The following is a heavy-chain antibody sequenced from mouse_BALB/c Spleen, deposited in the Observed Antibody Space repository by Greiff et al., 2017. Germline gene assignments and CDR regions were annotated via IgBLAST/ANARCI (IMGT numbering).Heavy chain of an antibody. J-gene: IGHJ3*01. Sequence: EVKLVESGGGLVKPGGSLKLSCAASGFTFSSYAMSWVRQSPEKRLEWVAEISSGGSYTYYPDTVTGRFTISRDNAKNTLYLEMSSLRSEDTAMYCCARGSGTGFAYWGQGTLVTVSA. CDR2: ISSGGSYT. D-gene: IGHD4-1*01. V-gene: IGHV5-9-4*01. CDR3: ARGSGTGFAY. CDR1: GFTFSSYA.